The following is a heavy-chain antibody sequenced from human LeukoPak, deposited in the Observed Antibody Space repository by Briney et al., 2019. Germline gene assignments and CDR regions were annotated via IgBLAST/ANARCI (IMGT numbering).Heavy chain of an antibody. Sequence: ASVKVSCKASGYTFTSYDINWVRQATGQGLEWMGWMNPNSGNTGYAQKFQGRVTMTRNTSISTAYMELSSLRSEDTAVYYCARGYYDSSGYYQTFDPWGQGTLATVSS. CDR2: MNPNSGNT. CDR3: ARGYYDSSGYYQTFDP. V-gene: IGHV1-8*01. J-gene: IGHJ5*02. D-gene: IGHD3-22*01. CDR1: GYTFTSYD.